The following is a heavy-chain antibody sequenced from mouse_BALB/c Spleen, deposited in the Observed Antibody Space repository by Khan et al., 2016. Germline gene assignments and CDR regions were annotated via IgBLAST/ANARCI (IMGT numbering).Heavy chain of an antibody. CDR2: IRNKAGGYTT. J-gene: IGHJ3*01. Sequence: EVELVESGGGLVQTGGSLKLSCATSGFTFTDYSMTWVRQPPGKALEWLGFIRNKAGGYTTEYSASVKGRFTISRDNSQSILYLQMNTLRAEDSATYYCASLTGTIAYWGQGTLVTVSA. V-gene: IGHV7-3*02. D-gene: IGHD4-1*01. CDR3: ASLTGTIAY. CDR1: GFTFTDYS.